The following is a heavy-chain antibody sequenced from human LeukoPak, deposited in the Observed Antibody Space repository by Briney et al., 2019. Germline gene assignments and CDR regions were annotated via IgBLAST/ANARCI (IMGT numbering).Heavy chain of an antibody. CDR3: AKAKGSSWYGRH. Sequence: GGSLRLSCAASGFTFSSYAMSWVRQAPGKGLEWVSAISGSGGSTYYADSVKGRFTIPRDNSKNTLYLQMNSLRAEDTAVYYCAKAKGSSWYGRHWGQGTLVTVSS. J-gene: IGHJ4*02. CDR1: GFTFSSYA. CDR2: ISGSGGST. V-gene: IGHV3-23*01. D-gene: IGHD6-13*01.